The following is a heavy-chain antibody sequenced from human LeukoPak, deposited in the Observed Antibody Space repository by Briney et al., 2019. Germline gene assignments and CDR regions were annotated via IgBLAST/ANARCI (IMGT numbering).Heavy chain of an antibody. V-gene: IGHV3-66*02. CDR1: GFTVSSNY. CDR3: ARDSGTMVRGARGFDP. CDR2: IYSGGST. J-gene: IGHJ5*02. Sequence: GGSLRLSCAASGFTVSSNYMSWVRQAPGKGLEWVSVIYSGGSTYYADSVKGRFTISRDNSKNTLYLQMNSLGAEDTAVYYCARDSGTMVRGARGFDPWGQGTLVTVSS. D-gene: IGHD3-10*01.